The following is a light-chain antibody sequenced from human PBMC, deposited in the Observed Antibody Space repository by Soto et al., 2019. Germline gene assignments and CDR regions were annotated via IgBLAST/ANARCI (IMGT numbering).Light chain of an antibody. Sequence: QAVVTQPPSASGTPGQRVTISCSGSSSNIGNHYVSWYQQLPGTAPKLLIYNNDQRPSGVPDRFSGSKSGTSASLAISGLRFEDEADYYCAAWDDSLSGRVFGTGTKVT. V-gene: IGLV1-47*01. CDR1: SSNIGNHY. CDR2: NND. J-gene: IGLJ1*01. CDR3: AAWDDSLSGRV.